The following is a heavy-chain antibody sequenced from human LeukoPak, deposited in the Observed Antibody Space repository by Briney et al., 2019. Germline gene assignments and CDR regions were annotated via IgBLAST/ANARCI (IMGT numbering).Heavy chain of an antibody. J-gene: IGHJ4*02. CDR3: ARDRYCSSTSCYREGGY. D-gene: IGHD2-2*01. CDR1: GYTFTSYA. CDR2: INTNTGSP. Sequence: ASVKVSCKASGYTFTSYAMNWVRQAPGQGLEWMGWINTNTGSPTYAQGFTGRFVFSLDTSVSTAYLKICSLKAEDTAVYYCARDRYCSSTSCYREGGYWGQGTLVTVSS. V-gene: IGHV7-4-1*01.